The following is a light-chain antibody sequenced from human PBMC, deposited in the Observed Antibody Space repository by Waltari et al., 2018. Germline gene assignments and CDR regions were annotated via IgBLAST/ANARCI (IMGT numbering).Light chain of an antibody. V-gene: IGLV2-14*01. CDR2: DVS. CDR3: SSYTSSNTVI. J-gene: IGLJ2*01. Sequence: QSALTQPASVSGSPGQSITLSCTGTSSDVGGSNEFSWYQQYPGKVPKLMIYDVSKWPSGVSNRFSGSKSGNTASLTISGLQAEDEADYYCSSYTSSNTVIFGGGTKLTVL. CDR1: SSDVGGSNE.